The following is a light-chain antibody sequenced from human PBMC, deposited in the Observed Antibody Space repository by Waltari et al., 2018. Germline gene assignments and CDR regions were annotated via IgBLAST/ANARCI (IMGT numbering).Light chain of an antibody. V-gene: IGLV2-14*01. CDR1: SSDVGGYHY. CDR3: SSYTSSSTLV. Sequence: QSALTQPASVPGSPGQSITIPCPGTSSDVGGYHYVSWYQQHPGKAPKLLVYEVSNRPSGVSKRFSGSKSGNTASLTISGLQAEDEADYYCSSYTSSSTLVFGGGTKLTVL. CDR2: EVS. J-gene: IGLJ2*01.